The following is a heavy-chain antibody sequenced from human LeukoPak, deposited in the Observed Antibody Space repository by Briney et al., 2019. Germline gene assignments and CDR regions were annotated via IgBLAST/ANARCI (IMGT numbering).Heavy chain of an antibody. CDR2: ISGSGGST. Sequence: PGGSLRLSCAASGFTFSSYAMSWVRQAPGKGLEWVSAISGSGGSTYYADSVKGRFTISRDNAKNSLYLQMNSLRAEDTAVYYCARRMITFGGLNWFDPWGQGTLVTVSS. V-gene: IGHV3-23*01. D-gene: IGHD3-16*01. CDR3: ARRMITFGGLNWFDP. CDR1: GFTFSSYA. J-gene: IGHJ5*02.